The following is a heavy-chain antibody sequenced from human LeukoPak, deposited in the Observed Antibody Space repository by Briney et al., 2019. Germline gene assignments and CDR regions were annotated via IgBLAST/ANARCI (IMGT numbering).Heavy chain of an antibody. D-gene: IGHD5-12*01. J-gene: IGHJ3*02. CDR2: IIPIFGTA. Sequence: ASVKVSCKASGGTFSSYAISWVRQAPGQGLEWMGGIIPIFGTANYAQKFQGRVTITADESTSTAYMELSSLRSEDTAVYYCARDSKGQYSGYWDAFDIWGQGTMVIVSS. CDR3: ARDSKGQYSGYWDAFDI. V-gene: IGHV1-69*13. CDR1: GGTFSSYA.